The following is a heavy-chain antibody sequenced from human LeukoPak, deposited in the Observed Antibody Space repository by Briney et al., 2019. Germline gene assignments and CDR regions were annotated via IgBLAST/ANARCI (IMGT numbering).Heavy chain of an antibody. CDR3: ARAVGSSWYDYYYGMGV. Sequence: SETLSLTCTVSGGSISSYYWSWIRQPPGKGLEWIGYIYCSGSTNYNPSLKSRVTISVDTSKNQFSLKLSSVTAADTAVYYCARAVGSSWYDYYYGMGVWGQGTTVTVSS. CDR2: IYCSGST. J-gene: IGHJ6*02. V-gene: IGHV4-59*01. CDR1: GGSISSYY. D-gene: IGHD6-13*01.